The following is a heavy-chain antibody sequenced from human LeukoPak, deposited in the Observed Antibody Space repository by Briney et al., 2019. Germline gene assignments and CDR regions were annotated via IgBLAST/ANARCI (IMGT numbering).Heavy chain of an antibody. CDR2: IIPIFGTA. Sequence: SVKVSCKASGGTFSSYAISWVRQAPGQGLEWMGGIIPIFGTANYAQKFQGRVTITADESTSTAYMELSSLRSEDTAVYYCASKTGYSSGWYGFYWGQGTLVTVSS. D-gene: IGHD6-19*01. J-gene: IGHJ4*02. CDR3: ASKTGYSSGWYGFY. CDR1: GGTFSSYA. V-gene: IGHV1-69*01.